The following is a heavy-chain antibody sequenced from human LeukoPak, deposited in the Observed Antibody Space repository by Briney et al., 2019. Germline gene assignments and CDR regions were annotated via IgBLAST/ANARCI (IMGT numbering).Heavy chain of an antibody. D-gene: IGHD1-1*01. Sequence: SETLSLTCTVSGGSISSSSYYWGWIRQPPGKGLEWIGSIYYSGSTCYNPSLKSRVTISVDTSKNQFSLKLSSVTAADTAVYYCTTGRGTAFDIWGQGTMVTVSS. CDR2: IYYSGST. CDR3: TTGRGTAFDI. J-gene: IGHJ3*02. V-gene: IGHV4-39*01. CDR1: GGSISSSSYY.